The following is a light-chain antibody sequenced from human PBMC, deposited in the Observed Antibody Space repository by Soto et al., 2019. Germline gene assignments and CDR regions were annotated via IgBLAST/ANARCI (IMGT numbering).Light chain of an antibody. CDR1: QDLSNY. V-gene: IGKV1-27*01. Sequence: DIQMTQSPSSLSASVGDRVTITCRASQDLSNYLAWYQQKPGKVPKLLIYAASTLHSGAPSRFSGSGSGTDFTLTISGLQPEDVANYYCQNYNGAPWTFGQGTKVEIE. CDR2: AAS. J-gene: IGKJ1*01. CDR3: QNYNGAPWT.